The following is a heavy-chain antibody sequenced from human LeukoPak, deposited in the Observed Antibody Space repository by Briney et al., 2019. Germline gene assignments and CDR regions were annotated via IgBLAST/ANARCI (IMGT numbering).Heavy chain of an antibody. CDR3: ARPIYSSSWYID. V-gene: IGHV1-2*04. CDR1: GYTFTGYY. D-gene: IGHD6-13*01. Sequence: ASVKVSCKASGYTFTGYYMHWVRQAPGQGLEWMGWINPNSGGTNYAQKFQGWVTMTRDTSISTAYKELSRLRSDDTAVYYCARPIYSSSWYIDWGQGTLVTVSS. J-gene: IGHJ4*02. CDR2: INPNSGGT.